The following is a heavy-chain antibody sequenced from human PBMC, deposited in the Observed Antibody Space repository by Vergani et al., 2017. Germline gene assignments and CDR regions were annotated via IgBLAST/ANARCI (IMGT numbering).Heavy chain of an antibody. Sequence: QVQLVQSGAEVKKPGASVKVSCKASGYTFTGYYMHWVRQAPGQGLECMGWINHNSGGTNYAQKFQGRVTMTRDTSISTAYMELSRLRSHDTAVYYYARDLTVGATWGYWGQGTRVTVSS. CDR2: INHNSGGT. J-gene: IGHJ4*02. D-gene: IGHD1-26*01. V-gene: IGHV1-2*02. CDR1: GYTFTGYY. CDR3: ARDLTVGATWGY.